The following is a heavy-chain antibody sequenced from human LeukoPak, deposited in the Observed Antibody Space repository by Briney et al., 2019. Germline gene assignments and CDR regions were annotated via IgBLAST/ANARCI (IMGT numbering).Heavy chain of an antibody. CDR3: ARSNYYDSSGGAFDL. CDR1: GFTFSSYW. D-gene: IGHD3-22*01. Sequence: GGSLRLSCAASGFTFSSYWMHWIRQAPGKGLVWVSRINTDGSSTSYADSVKGRFTISRDNAKNTLYLQMNSLRAEDTAVYYCARSNYYDSSGGAFDLWGQGTMVTVSS. V-gene: IGHV3-74*01. J-gene: IGHJ3*01. CDR2: INTDGSST.